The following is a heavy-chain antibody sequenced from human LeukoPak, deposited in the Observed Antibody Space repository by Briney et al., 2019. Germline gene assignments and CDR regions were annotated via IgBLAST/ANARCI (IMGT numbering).Heavy chain of an antibody. D-gene: IGHD2-15*01. CDR2: ISGSGTYI. V-gene: IGHV3-21*01. CDR3: VRDLPCTGGSCYSTPDDY. Sequence: GGSLRLSCAASGFTFSAYSLNWVRQAPGKGLEWVSFISGSGTYIYYADSVKGRFTISRDNAENSLYLQMNSLSAEDTAVYYCVRDLPCTGGSCYSTPDDYGGQGTLVTVSS. J-gene: IGHJ4*02. CDR1: GFTFSAYS.